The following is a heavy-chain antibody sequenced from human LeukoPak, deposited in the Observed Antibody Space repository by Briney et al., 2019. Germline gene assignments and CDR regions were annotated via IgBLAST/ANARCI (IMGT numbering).Heavy chain of an antibody. CDR3: ARDGIAVAGSFDY. V-gene: IGHV3-11*01. Sequence: GGSLRLSCAASGFTFSDYNMYWIRQAPGKGPEWVSYITGSGRTMSYADSVKGRFSISRDNAKNSLFLQMNSLRAEDTAVYYCARDGIAVAGSFDYWGQGTLVTVSS. CDR1: GFTFSDYN. CDR2: ITGSGRTM. D-gene: IGHD6-19*01. J-gene: IGHJ4*02.